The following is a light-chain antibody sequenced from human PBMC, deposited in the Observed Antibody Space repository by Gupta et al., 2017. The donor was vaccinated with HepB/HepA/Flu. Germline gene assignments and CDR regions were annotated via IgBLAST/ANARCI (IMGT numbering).Light chain of an antibody. CDR2: AAS. CDR1: QSISSY. Sequence: DIQMTQCPSALSASVGDRVTITCRACQSISSYLNWYQQQPGKAPKLLIYAASSLQSGVPSRCSGGASGTDFTLTISSLQPEDCATYYCQQSYSTPPTFGQGTKVEIK. CDR3: QQSYSTPPT. V-gene: IGKV1-39*01. J-gene: IGKJ1*01.